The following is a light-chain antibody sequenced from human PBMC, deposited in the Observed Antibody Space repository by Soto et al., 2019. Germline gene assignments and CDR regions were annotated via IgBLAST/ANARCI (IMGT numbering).Light chain of an antibody. V-gene: IGKV1-5*01. CDR3: QQYNSHSKT. Sequence: DIQMTQSPSTLSASVGDRVTITCRASQSISSWLAWYQQKPVKAPKLLIYDSSSLSSGVPSRFSGSGSGTEFPLPISSLQADDFATFYCQQYNSHSKTFGQGTKVDIK. CDR2: DSS. J-gene: IGKJ1*01. CDR1: QSISSW.